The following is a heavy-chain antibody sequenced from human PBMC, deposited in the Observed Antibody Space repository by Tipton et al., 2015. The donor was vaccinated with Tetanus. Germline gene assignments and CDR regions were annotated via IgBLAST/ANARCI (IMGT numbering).Heavy chain of an antibody. Sequence: SGAEVKVSCKAAGGAFIKYAFSWVRQAPGQGLEWMGGIIPISDTANYAQQFQGRVIITADKFTSTVYMELGSLRSEDTAVYYCARRGEARANWFDSWGQGTLVTVSS. CDR2: IIPISDTA. CDR3: ARRGEARANWFDS. CDR1: GGAFIKYA. J-gene: IGHJ5*01. D-gene: IGHD2-21*01. V-gene: IGHV1-69*06.